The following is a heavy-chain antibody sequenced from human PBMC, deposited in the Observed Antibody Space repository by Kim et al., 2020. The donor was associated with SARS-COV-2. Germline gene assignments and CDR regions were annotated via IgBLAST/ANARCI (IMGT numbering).Heavy chain of an antibody. CDR2: ISWNGGSM. CDR3: AKDFAAYHYDTSGHFDS. Sequence: GGSLRLSCAASGFNFDDHAMHWVRQRPGKGLEWVSGISWNGGSMAYADSMKRRLAVSRDNAKKSLYLQLNSLTTDDTALYFCAKDFAAYHYDTSGHFDSWGQGTLVTVSS. J-gene: IGHJ4*02. D-gene: IGHD3-16*01. V-gene: IGHV3-9*01. CDR1: GFNFDDHA.